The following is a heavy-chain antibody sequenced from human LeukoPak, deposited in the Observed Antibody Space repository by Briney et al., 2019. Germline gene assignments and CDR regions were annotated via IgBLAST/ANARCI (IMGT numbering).Heavy chain of an antibody. Sequence: GASVKVSRKASGYTFTSYGISWVRQAPGQGLEWMGWISAYNGNTNYAQKLQGRVTMTTDTSTSTAYMELRSLRSDDTAVYYCARRLDSSSWGYYYYMDVWGKGTTVTVSS. D-gene: IGHD6-13*01. CDR1: GYTFTSYG. V-gene: IGHV1-18*01. CDR2: ISAYNGNT. CDR3: ARRLDSSSWGYYYYMDV. J-gene: IGHJ6*03.